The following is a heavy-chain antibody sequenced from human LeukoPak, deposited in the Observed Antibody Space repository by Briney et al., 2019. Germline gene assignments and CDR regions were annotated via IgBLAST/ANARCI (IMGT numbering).Heavy chain of an antibody. CDR3: ARHDFSGWHDYFDY. CDR1: GGSVITTGGSVTTTDYY. D-gene: IGHD6-19*01. V-gene: IGHV4-39*01. J-gene: IGHJ4*02. CDR2: VHYKGNT. Sequence: PSETLSLTCTVTGGSVITTGGSVTTTDYYWAWIRQSPGKGLEWIGSVHYKGNTYYNPSLRSRVTMSVDTSRNQFSLNLNSVTATDATVYYCARHDFSGWHDYFDYWGRGTVVTVSS.